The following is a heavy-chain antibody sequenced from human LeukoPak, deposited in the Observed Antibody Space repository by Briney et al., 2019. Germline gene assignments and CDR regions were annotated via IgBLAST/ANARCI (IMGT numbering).Heavy chain of an antibody. D-gene: IGHD1-26*01. V-gene: IGHV1-46*01. J-gene: IGHJ4*02. CDR2: INPSGGST. Sequence: ASVKVSCKASGYTFTSYYMHWVRQAPGQGLEWMGIINPSGGSTSYAQKFQGRVTMTRDTSTSTVYMELSSLRSEDTAVYYCARDPRGPQGGSYSDYWGQGTLVTVSS. CDR3: ARDPRGPQGGSYSDY. CDR1: GYTFTSYY.